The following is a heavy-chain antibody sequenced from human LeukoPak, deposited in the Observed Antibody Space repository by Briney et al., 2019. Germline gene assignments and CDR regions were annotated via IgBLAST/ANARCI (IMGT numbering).Heavy chain of an antibody. Sequence: SETLSLTRAVSGDSVSGSFWWSWVRQPPHKGLEWIGEIHHSGSSNYNPPLESRVIISLDGSKNLLSLELSSVTAADTAVYYCVRHSGWYFGYWGQGTLVTVSS. D-gene: IGHD6-19*01. CDR2: IHHSGSS. CDR3: VRHSGWYFGY. V-gene: IGHV4-4*02. J-gene: IGHJ4*02. CDR1: GDSVSGSFW.